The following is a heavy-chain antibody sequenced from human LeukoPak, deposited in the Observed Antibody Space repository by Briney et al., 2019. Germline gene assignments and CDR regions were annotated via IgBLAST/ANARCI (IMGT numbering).Heavy chain of an antibody. CDR3: ARVLGGATHYLDY. CDR2: IYYSGST. Sequence: SETLSLTCTVSGGSMSSYYWSWIRQPPGKGLEWLGYIYYSGSTNYNPSLKSRVTISVDTSKNQFSLKLSSVTAADTAVYYCARVLGGATHYLDYWGQGTLVTVSS. J-gene: IGHJ4*02. D-gene: IGHD1-26*01. CDR1: GGSMSSYY. V-gene: IGHV4-59*01.